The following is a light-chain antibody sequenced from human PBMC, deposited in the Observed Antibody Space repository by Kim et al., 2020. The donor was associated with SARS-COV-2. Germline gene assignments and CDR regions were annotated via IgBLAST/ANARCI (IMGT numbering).Light chain of an antibody. CDR1: QSVASNH. J-gene: IGKJ2*01. Sequence: EIVSTQSPGTLSLSPGERATLSCRASQSVASNHLAWFQQKPGQAPRLLIYGTSSRATGIPDRFSASESGTDFTLTISRLEPEDFAVYYRQRYDSSPYTFGQGTKLAI. CDR3: QRYDSSPYT. CDR2: GTS. V-gene: IGKV3-20*01.